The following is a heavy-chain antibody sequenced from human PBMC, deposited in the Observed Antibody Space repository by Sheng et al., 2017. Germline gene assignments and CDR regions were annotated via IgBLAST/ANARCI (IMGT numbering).Heavy chain of an antibody. D-gene: IGHD3-3*01. J-gene: IGHJ6*03. V-gene: IGHV1-18*01. CDR1: GYTFSIYG. CDR2: ISAHNGNT. CDR3: VRERGVVFNYYYYMDV. Sequence: QVQLVQSGAEVKRPGASVKVSCKASGYTFSIYGISWVRQAPGQGLEWMGWISAHNGNTNYAQKFQGRVTMTIDTSTSTIYMDLRSLRSDDTAVYYCVRERGVVFNYYYYMDVWGKGTTVTVS.